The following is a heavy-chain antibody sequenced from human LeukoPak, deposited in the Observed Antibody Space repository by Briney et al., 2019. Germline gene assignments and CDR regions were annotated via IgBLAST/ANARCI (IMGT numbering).Heavy chain of an antibody. D-gene: IGHD1-26*01. J-gene: IGHJ3*02. V-gene: IGHV1-18*01. CDR2: ISAYNGNT. CDR3: ARDFDDSGSYYVGDAFDI. Sequence: GASVKVSCKASGYTFTSYGISWVRQAPGQGLEWMGWISAYNGNTNYAQKLQGRVTMTTDTSTSTAYMELRSLRSDDTAVYYCARDFDDSGSYYVGDAFDIWGQGTMVTVSS. CDR1: GYTFTSYG.